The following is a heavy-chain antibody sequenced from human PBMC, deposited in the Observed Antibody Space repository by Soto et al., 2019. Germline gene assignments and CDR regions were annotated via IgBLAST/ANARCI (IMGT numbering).Heavy chain of an antibody. V-gene: IGHV4-34*01. CDR2: INHSGST. D-gene: IGHD3-9*01. Sequence: PSETLSLTCAVYGGSFSGYYWSWIRQPPGKGLEWIGEINHSGSTNYNPSIKSRVTISVDTSKNQFSLKLSSVTAADTAVYYCARLRRRIYDILTGYSIFDYWGQGTLVTVSS. CDR1: GGSFSGYY. J-gene: IGHJ4*02. CDR3: ARLRRRIYDILTGYSIFDY.